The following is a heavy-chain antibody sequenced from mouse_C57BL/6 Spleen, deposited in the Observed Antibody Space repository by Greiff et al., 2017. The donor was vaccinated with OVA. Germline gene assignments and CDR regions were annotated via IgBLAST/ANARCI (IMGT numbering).Heavy chain of an antibody. J-gene: IGHJ3*01. CDR1: GYTFTSYW. V-gene: IGHV1-69*01. Sequence: QVQLQQPGAELVMPGASVKLSCKASGYTFTSYWMHWVKQRPGQGLEWIGEIDPSDSYTNYNQKFKGKSTLTVDKSSSTAYMQLSSLTAEDSSVYYGASTGPWYAYWGQGTLVTVSA. D-gene: IGHD4-1*01. CDR2: IDPSDSYT. CDR3: ASTGPWYAY.